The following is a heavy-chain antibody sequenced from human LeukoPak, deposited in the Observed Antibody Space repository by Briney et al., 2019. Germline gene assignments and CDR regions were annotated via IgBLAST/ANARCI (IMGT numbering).Heavy chain of an antibody. CDR3: AKDLRYNWNLGNAFDI. V-gene: IGHV3-30*18. D-gene: IGHD1-1*01. CDR1: GFPFSSYG. J-gene: IGHJ3*02. CDR2: ISYDGSNK. Sequence: GALRLSFAASGFPFSSYGMHWVRPAPGKGLEWVAVISYDGSNKYYTDSVKGRFTISRDNSKNTLYLQMNSLRAEDTAVYYCAKDLRYNWNLGNAFDIWGQGTMVTVSS.